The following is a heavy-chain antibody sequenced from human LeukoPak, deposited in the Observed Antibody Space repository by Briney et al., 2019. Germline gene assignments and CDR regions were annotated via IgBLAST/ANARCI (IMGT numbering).Heavy chain of an antibody. V-gene: IGHV4-39*01. CDR1: GGSISSSSYY. Sequence: SETLSLTCTVSGGSISSSSYYWGWIRQPPGKGLEWIGSIYYSGSTYYNPSLKSRVTISVDTSKNQFSLKLSSVTAADTAEYYCARQMVYANSFDYWGQGTLVTVSS. CDR2: IYYSGST. J-gene: IGHJ4*02. D-gene: IGHD2-8*01. CDR3: ARQMVYANSFDY.